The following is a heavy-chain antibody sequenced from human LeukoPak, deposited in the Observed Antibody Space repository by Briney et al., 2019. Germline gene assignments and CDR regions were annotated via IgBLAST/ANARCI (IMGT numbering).Heavy chain of an antibody. Sequence: SETLSLTCTVSGYSISSGYYWGWIWQPPGKGLEWIGSIYHSGSTYYNPSLKSRVTISVDTSKNQFSLKLSSVTAADTAVYYCARDVAAAGTVFGYWGQGTLVTVSS. J-gene: IGHJ4*02. CDR2: IYHSGST. D-gene: IGHD6-13*01. V-gene: IGHV4-38-2*02. CDR1: GYSISSGYY. CDR3: ARDVAAAGTVFGY.